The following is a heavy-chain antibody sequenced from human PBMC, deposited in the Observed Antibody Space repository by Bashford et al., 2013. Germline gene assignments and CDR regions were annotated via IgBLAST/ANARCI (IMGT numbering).Heavy chain of an antibody. CDR2: IWYDGSNK. V-gene: IGHV3-33*01. CDR3: AVPYSSNTPRYYYYGMDV. Sequence: GGSLRLSCAASGFTFSSYGMHWVRQAPGKGLEWVAVIWYDGSNKYYADSVKGRFTISRDNSKNTLYLQMNSLRAEDTAVYYCAVPYSSNTPRYYYYGMDVWGQGTTVTVSS. CDR1: GFTFSSYG. D-gene: IGHD6-13*01. J-gene: IGHJ6*02.